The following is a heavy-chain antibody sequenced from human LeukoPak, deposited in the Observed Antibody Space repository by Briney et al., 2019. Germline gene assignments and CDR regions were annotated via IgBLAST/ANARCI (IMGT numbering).Heavy chain of an antibody. V-gene: IGHV1-69*01. Sequence: KISCKGSGYSFTSYWISWVRQAPGQGLEWMGGIIPIFGTANYAQKFQGRVTITADESTSTAYMELSSLRSEDTAVYYCARDIVVVPAVAKYYYYYGMDVWGQGTTVTVSS. J-gene: IGHJ6*02. CDR1: GYSFTSYW. D-gene: IGHD2-2*01. CDR2: IIPIFGTA. CDR3: ARDIVVVPAVAKYYYYYGMDV.